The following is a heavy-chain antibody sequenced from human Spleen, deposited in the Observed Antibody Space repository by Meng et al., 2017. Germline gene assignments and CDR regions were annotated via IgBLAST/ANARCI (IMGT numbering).Heavy chain of an antibody. J-gene: IGHJ4*02. CDR3: VRGGRDYTEPLEY. Sequence: LRLSCTVSSGSISSGSYFWSWIRQPAGKGLEWIGHIYTSGSTNYNPSLKSRVTMSIDTSKNHFSLKLSSVTAADTAVYYCVRGGRDYTEPLEYWGQGTLVTVSS. CDR1: SGSISSGSYF. V-gene: IGHV4-61*09. D-gene: IGHD2-2*02. CDR2: IYTSGST.